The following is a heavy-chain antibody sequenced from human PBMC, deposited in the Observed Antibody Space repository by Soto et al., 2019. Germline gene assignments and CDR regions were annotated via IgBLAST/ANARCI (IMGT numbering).Heavy chain of an antibody. D-gene: IGHD1-26*01. Sequence: QVQLQESGPGLVKPSETLSLTCTVSGDSMTKYYWSWIRQPAGKGLEWIGRIYTSGSTNYNPSLKSRVSMSIDTPNNHFSLNLKSVTAADTAVYYCARTVGAAYYFDFWGQGALVTVSS. J-gene: IGHJ4*02. CDR3: ARTVGAAYYFDF. CDR1: GDSMTKYY. CDR2: IYTSGST. V-gene: IGHV4-4*07.